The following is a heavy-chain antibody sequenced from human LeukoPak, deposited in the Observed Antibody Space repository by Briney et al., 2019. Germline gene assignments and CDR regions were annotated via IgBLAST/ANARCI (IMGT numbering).Heavy chain of an antibody. Sequence: SETLSLTCTVSGDSISSHYLGWIRQPAGKGLEWIGYIYYSGSTNYNPSLKSRVTISVDTSKNQFSLKLSSVTAADTAVYYCARDREDPWGIAVAGSQAAAAFDIWGQGTMVTVSS. J-gene: IGHJ3*02. V-gene: IGHV4-59*11. CDR2: IYYSGST. D-gene: IGHD6-19*01. CDR3: ARDREDPWGIAVAGSQAAAAFDI. CDR1: GDSISSHY.